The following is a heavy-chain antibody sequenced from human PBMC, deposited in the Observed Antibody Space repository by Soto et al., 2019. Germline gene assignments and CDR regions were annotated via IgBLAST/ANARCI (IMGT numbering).Heavy chain of an antibody. Sequence: SETLSLTCTVSGGSISSYYWSWIRQPAGKGLERIGRIYTSGSTNYNPSLKSRVTMSVDTSKNQFSLKLSSVTAADTAVYYCARFSGYCGGDCYHPLDYWGQGTLVTVSS. V-gene: IGHV4-4*07. CDR1: GGSISSYY. D-gene: IGHD2-21*02. CDR2: IYTSGST. CDR3: ARFSGYCGGDCYHPLDY. J-gene: IGHJ4*02.